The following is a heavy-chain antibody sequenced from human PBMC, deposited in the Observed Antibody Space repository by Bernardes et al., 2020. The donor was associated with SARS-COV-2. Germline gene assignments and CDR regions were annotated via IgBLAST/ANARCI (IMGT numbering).Heavy chain of an antibody. CDR2: ISGSGGST. J-gene: IGHJ4*02. Sequence: LRLSCAASGFTFSSYAMSWVRQAPGKGLEWVSAISGSGGSTYYADSVKGRFTISRDNSKNTLYLQMNSLRAEDTAVYYCAKVGYLAVWSLFDYWGQGTLVTVSS. D-gene: IGHD2-21*01. V-gene: IGHV3-23*01. CDR1: GFTFSSYA. CDR3: AKVGYLAVWSLFDY.